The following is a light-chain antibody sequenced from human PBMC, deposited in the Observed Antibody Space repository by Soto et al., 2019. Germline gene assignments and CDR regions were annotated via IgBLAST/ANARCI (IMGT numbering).Light chain of an antibody. J-gene: IGKJ1*01. CDR1: QSVGIN. CDR2: GAS. CDR3: QQYGTSRQT. Sequence: EIVMTQSPATLSVSPGERATLSCRASQSVGINLAWFQQKPGQAPRLLIYGASTRATGIPARFSGSGSGTEFTLTISRLEPEDFAVYYCQQYGTSRQTFGQGTKVEVK. V-gene: IGKV3-15*01.